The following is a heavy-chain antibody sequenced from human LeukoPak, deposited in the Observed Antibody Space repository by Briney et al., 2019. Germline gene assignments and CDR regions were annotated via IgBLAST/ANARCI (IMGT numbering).Heavy chain of an antibody. Sequence: GGSLRLSCAASGFTFTNYAIHWVRQAPGKGLEWVALISYDGSIKYYADSVKGRFTISRDNSKNTLYLQMNSLRAEDTAVYYCARDRGYCSGRSCPLDYWGQGTLVTVSS. V-gene: IGHV3-30-3*01. CDR2: ISYDGSIK. CDR1: GFTFTNYA. CDR3: ARDRGYCSGRSCPLDY. J-gene: IGHJ4*02. D-gene: IGHD2-15*01.